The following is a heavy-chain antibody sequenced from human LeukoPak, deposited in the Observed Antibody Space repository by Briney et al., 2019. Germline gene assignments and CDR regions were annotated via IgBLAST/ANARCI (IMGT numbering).Heavy chain of an antibody. V-gene: IGHV3-23*01. J-gene: IGHJ6*03. CDR1: GFTFSSYA. D-gene: IGHD6-19*01. CDR3: AKLAGNFSPYYSYMDV. Sequence: GGSLRLSCAASGFTFSSYAVSWVRLAPGKGLEFVSVISGSGGSAYYIDSVKGRFTPSRDNSKSTLYLQMNSLRAEDTAVYYCAKLAGNFSPYYSYMDVWGKGTTVTVSS. CDR2: ISGSGGSA.